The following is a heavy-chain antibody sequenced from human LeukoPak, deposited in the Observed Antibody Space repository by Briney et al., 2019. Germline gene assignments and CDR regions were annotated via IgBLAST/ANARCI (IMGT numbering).Heavy chain of an antibody. CDR3: ARHAYYGSGSYYQN. CDR1: GGSISTYY. D-gene: IGHD3-10*01. Sequence: SQTLSLTCTVSGGSISTYYWSWIRQPPGKGLEWIGYIYYSGSTNYNPSLKSRVTISVDTSKNQFSLKLSSVTAADTAVYYCARHAYYGSGSYYQNWGQGTLVTVSS. V-gene: IGHV4-59*08. J-gene: IGHJ4*02. CDR2: IYYSGST.